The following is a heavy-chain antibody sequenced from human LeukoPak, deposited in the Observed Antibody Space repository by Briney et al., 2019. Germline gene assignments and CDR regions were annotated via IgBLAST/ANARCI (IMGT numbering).Heavy chain of an antibody. V-gene: IGHV3-21*01. J-gene: IGHJ3*02. CDR1: GFTFSSYS. D-gene: IGHD3-3*01. Sequence: PGGSLRLSCAASGFTFSSYSMNWFRQAPGKGLEWVSSISSSSSCIYYADSVKGRFTISRDNAKNSLYLQMNSLRAEDTAVYYCARDKGPYDFWSGYFPDAFDIWGQGTMVTVSS. CDR2: ISSSSSCI. CDR3: ARDKGPYDFWSGYFPDAFDI.